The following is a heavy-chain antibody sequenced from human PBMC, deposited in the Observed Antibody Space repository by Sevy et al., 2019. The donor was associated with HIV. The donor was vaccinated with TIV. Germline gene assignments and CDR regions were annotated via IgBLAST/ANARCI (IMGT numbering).Heavy chain of an antibody. CDR2: IIPISATA. Sequence: ASVKVSCKAFGGTFISYAISWVRQAPGQGLEWMGGIIPISATANYAQKFQGRVTITADESTSTAYMEMSGLRSEDTAVYYCASTDYYDSDGYYLYAFDIWGQGTMVTVSS. V-gene: IGHV1-69*13. CDR3: ASTDYYDSDGYYLYAFDI. D-gene: IGHD3-22*01. J-gene: IGHJ3*02. CDR1: GGTFISYA.